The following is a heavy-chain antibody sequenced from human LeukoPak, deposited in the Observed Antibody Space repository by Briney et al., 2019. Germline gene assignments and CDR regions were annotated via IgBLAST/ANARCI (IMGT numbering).Heavy chain of an antibody. CDR3: ARSAPAGFSYYYYFLDV. J-gene: IGHJ6*03. Sequence: GGSLRLSCAASGFTFSNYWIHWVRQAPGKGLVWVSRINGDGNSPTYADSVKGRFTISRDNAKNTLYLQMNSLRAEDTAVYYCARSAPAGFSYYYYFLDVWGKGTTVTISS. D-gene: IGHD6-13*01. CDR2: INGDGNSP. V-gene: IGHV3-74*01. CDR1: GFTFSNYW.